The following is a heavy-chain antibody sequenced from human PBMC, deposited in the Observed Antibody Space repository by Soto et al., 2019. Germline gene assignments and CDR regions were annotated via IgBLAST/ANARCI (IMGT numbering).Heavy chain of an antibody. D-gene: IGHD6-19*01. CDR1: GGTFSSYT. V-gene: IGHV1-69*02. J-gene: IGHJ6*02. CDR3: ARVGGAVAGNQPTNYYYYYGMDV. CDR2: IIPILGIA. Sequence: QVQLVQSGAEVKKPGSSVKVSCKASGGTFSSYTISWVRQAPGQGLEWMGRIIPILGIANYAQKFQGRVTITADKSTSTAYMELSSLRSEDTAVYYCARVGGAVAGNQPTNYYYYYGMDVWGQGTTVTVSS.